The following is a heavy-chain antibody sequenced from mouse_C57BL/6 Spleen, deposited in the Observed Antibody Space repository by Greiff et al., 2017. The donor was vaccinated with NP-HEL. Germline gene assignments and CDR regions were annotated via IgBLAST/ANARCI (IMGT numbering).Heavy chain of an antibody. Sequence: EVMLVESGGGLVQPGGSLSLSCAASGFTFTDYYMSWVRQPPGKALEWLGFIRNKANGYTTEYSASVKGRFTISRDNSQSILYLQMNALRAEDSATYYGARYERYYSNRFDYLGQGTTLTVSS. CDR2: IRNKANGYTT. V-gene: IGHV7-3*01. CDR3: ARYERYYSNRFDY. D-gene: IGHD2-5*01. J-gene: IGHJ2*01. CDR1: GFTFTDYY.